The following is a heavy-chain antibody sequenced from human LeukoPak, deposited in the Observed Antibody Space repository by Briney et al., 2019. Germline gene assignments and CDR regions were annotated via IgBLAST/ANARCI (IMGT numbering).Heavy chain of an antibody. CDR1: GGSISSYY. CDR3: ARARGSSTPYYYYCYYMDV. CDR2: IYYSGST. D-gene: IGHD1-26*01. Sequence: PSETLSLTCTVSGGSISSYYWSWIRQPPGKGLEWIGYIYYSGSTNYNPSLKSRVTISVDTSKNQFSLKLSSVTAADTAVYYCARARGSSTPYYYYCYYMDVWGKGTTVTVSS. V-gene: IGHV4-59*01. J-gene: IGHJ6*03.